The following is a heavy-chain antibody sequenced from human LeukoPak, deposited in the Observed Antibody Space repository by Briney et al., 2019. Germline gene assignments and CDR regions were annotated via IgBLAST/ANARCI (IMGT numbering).Heavy chain of an antibody. V-gene: IGHV1-18*01. Sequence: GASVKVSCKVSGYTFTSYGISWVRQAPGQGLEWMGWISAYNGNTNYAQKLQGRVTMTTDTSTSTAYMELRSLRSDDTAVYYCATQYSSGWYMDYWGQGTLVTVSS. D-gene: IGHD6-19*01. CDR3: ATQYSSGWYMDY. J-gene: IGHJ4*02. CDR1: GYTFTSYG. CDR2: ISAYNGNT.